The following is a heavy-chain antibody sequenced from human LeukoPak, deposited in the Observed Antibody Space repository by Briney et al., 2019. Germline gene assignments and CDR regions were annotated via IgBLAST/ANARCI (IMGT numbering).Heavy chain of an antibody. CDR2: IYHSGST. Sequence: SETLSLTCTVSGYSIGSGYYWGWIRQPPGKGLEWIGSIYHSGSTYYNPSLKSRVTISVDTSKNQFSLKLSSVTAADTAVYYCARQGRGFGELLGYWGQGTLVTVSS. D-gene: IGHD3-10*01. J-gene: IGHJ4*02. CDR1: GYSIGSGYY. V-gene: IGHV4-38-2*02. CDR3: ARQGRGFGELLGY.